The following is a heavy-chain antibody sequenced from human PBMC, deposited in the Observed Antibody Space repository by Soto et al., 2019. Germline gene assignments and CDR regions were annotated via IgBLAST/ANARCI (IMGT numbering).Heavy chain of an antibody. J-gene: IGHJ4*02. D-gene: IGHD3-3*01. Sequence: QVQLVESGGGVVQPGRSLRLSCAASGFTFSVFGMHWVRQAPVKGLEWVAVISNDGNSEHYADSVKGRFTISRDNSKNTFYLQMNSLSVEDTAVYYCAKTITTIGVSSTGRGALLDNWGQGILVSVSS. CDR3: AKTITTIGVSSTGRGALLDN. V-gene: IGHV3-30*18. CDR2: ISNDGNSE. CDR1: GFTFSVFG.